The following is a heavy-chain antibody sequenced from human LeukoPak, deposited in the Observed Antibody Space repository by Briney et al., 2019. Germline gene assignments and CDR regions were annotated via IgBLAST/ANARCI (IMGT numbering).Heavy chain of an antibody. CDR3: ARGYSSGWYLQVAVYYYGMDV. Sequence: PGGSLRLSCAASGFTFSSYGMHWVRQAPGKGLEWVAVISYDGSNKYYADSVKGRFTISRDNSKNTLYLQMNSLRAEDTAVYYCARGYSSGWYLQVAVYYYGMDVWGQGTTVTVSS. CDR1: GFTFSSYG. V-gene: IGHV3-30*03. D-gene: IGHD6-19*01. CDR2: ISYDGSNK. J-gene: IGHJ6*02.